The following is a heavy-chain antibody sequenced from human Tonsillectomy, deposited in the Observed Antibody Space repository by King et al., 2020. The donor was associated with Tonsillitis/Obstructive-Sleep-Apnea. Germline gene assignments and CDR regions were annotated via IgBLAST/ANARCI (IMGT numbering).Heavy chain of an antibody. CDR3: ASRNSGYEWDY. D-gene: IGHD5-12*01. J-gene: IGHJ4*02. Sequence: QLVQSGAEVKKPGSSVKVSCKASGGTFSSYAISWVRQAPGQGLEWMGRIIPILGIANYAQKFQGRVTITADKSTSTAYMELSSLRSEDTAVYYCASRNSGYEWDYWGQGTLVTVSS. CDR1: GGTFSSYA. CDR2: IIPILGIA. V-gene: IGHV1-69*09.